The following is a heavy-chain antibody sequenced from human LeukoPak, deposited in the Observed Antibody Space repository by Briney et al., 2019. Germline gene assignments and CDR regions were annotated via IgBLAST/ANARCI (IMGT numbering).Heavy chain of an antibody. V-gene: IGHV4-30-4*01. CDR3: ARTRDDGAFDI. Sequence: SQTLSLTCTVSGGSISSGDYYWTWIRQPPGKGLEWIGYIYYSGSTYYNPSLKSRVTISVDTSKNQFSLKLSSVTAADTAVYYCARTRDDGAFDIWGHGTMVTVSS. D-gene: IGHD3-3*01. J-gene: IGHJ3*02. CDR1: GGSISSGDYY. CDR2: IYYSGST.